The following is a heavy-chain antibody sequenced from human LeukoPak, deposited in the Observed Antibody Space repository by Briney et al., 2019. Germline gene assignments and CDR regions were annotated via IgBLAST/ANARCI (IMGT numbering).Heavy chain of an antibody. CDR3: VRPQVSHGNWFDP. CDR2: INSDGSTT. J-gene: IGHJ5*02. V-gene: IGHV3-74*01. CDR1: GFTFSSYW. D-gene: IGHD2-8*01. Sequence: GGSLRLSCAASGFTFSSYWMHWVRQAPGKGLVWVSRINSDGSTTTYADSVKGRFTISRDNAKNALYLQMNSLRGENTAVYYCVRPQVSHGNWFDPWGQGTLVTVSS.